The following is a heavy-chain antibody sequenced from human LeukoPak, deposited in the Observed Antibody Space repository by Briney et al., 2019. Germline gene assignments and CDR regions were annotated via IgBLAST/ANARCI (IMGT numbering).Heavy chain of an antibody. CDR3: ARNPQPYRQQPTSEYFHH. D-gene: IGHD6-13*01. J-gene: IGHJ1*01. V-gene: IGHV3-48*01. CDR2: ISSGSSAI. CDR1: GFTVSSNY. Sequence: PGGTLRLSCAASGFTVSSNYMSWVRQAPGKGLEWISYISSGSSAIYYADSVKGRFTISRDNAENSLYLQMSGLKIEDTAVYYCARNPQPYRQQPTSEYFHHWGQGILVTVSS.